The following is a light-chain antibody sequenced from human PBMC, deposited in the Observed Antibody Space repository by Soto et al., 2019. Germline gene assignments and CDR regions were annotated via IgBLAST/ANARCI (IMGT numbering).Light chain of an antibody. Sequence: EVVVTQSPATLSVSPGERATLSCRDSQTVNNNYLAWYQQKPGQAPRLLIYGISARASGVPARFSGSGSGTDFTLTIDSLQSEAFAVYYCQQYTNWPITFGQGNRLEIK. CDR2: GIS. CDR3: QQYTNWPIT. CDR1: QTVNNN. V-gene: IGKV3-15*01. J-gene: IGKJ5*01.